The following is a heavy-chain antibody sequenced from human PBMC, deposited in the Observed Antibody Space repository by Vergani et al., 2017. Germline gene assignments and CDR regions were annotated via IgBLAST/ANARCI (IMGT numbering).Heavy chain of an antibody. CDR3: ARGYCTNSICRGKVDS. Sequence: QVQLQESGPGLVKPSETLSLTCTVSGGSISSYYWSWIRQPPGKGLEWIGYIYYSGTTNYNPSFKNRVTMSVDTSKNQFSLKLNSVTAADTAVYYCARGYCTNSICRGKVDSWGQGTLVTVSS. V-gene: IGHV4-59*08. D-gene: IGHD2-8*01. CDR2: IYYSGTT. CDR1: GGSISSYY. J-gene: IGHJ4*02.